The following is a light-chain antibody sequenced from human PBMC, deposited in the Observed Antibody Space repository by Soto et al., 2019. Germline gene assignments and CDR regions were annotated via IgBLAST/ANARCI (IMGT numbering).Light chain of an antibody. CDR2: GAS. CDR3: HHYET. V-gene: IGKV3-20*01. J-gene: IGKJ1*01. Sequence: EIILTQSPATLSLSPGERATLSCGASQSVSSSYVAWYQQKPGQAPRLLIYGASSRATGIPDRFSGSGSGTDFTLTISRLEPEDFTVYYCHHYETFGQGTKVDIK. CDR1: QSVSSSY.